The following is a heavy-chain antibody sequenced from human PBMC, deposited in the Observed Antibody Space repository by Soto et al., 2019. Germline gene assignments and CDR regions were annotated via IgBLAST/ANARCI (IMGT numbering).Heavy chain of an antibody. CDR1: GFTFSSYE. CDR3: AREKGSSRYYYYGMDV. D-gene: IGHD1-26*01. CDR2: ISSSGSTI. J-gene: IGHJ6*02. V-gene: IGHV3-48*03. Sequence: TGGSLRLSCAASGFTFSSYEMNWVRQAPGKGLEWVSYISSSGSTIYYADSVKGRFTISRDNAKNSLYLQMNSLRAEDTAVYYCAREKGSSRYYYYGMDVWGQGTTVTVSS.